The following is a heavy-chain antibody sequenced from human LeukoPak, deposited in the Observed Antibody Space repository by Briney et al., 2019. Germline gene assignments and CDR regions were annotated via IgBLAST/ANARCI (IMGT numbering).Heavy chain of an antibody. J-gene: IGHJ4*02. CDR3: AKAPGLYSSTWYVLAY. CDR1: GFIFSSFT. CDR2: ISGSGDST. D-gene: IGHD6-13*01. V-gene: IGHV3-23*01. Sequence: GGSLRLSCAASGFIFSSFTMNWVRQAPGKGLEWVSAISGSGDSTYYADSVKGRFTISRDNSKNTLYLQMNSLRAEDTAKYHCAKAPGLYSSTWYVLAYWGQGTLVTVSS.